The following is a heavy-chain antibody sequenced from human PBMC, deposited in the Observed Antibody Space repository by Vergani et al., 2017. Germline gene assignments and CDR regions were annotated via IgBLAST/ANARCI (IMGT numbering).Heavy chain of an antibody. Sequence: EVQLVESGGGLVQPGGSLRLSCAASGFTFSSYWMHWVRQAPGKGLVWVSRINSDGSSTSYADSVKGRFTISSDNAKNTLYLQMNSLRAEDKAVYYCARGTSVNMYYDFWSGYYPHSTFDYWGQGTLVTVSA. CDR3: ARGTSVNMYYDFWSGYYPHSTFDY. CDR1: GFTFSSYW. D-gene: IGHD3-3*01. CDR2: INSDGSST. V-gene: IGHV3-74*01. J-gene: IGHJ4*02.